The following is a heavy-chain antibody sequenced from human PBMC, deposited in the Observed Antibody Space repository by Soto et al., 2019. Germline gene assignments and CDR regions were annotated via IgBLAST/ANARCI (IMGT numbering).Heavy chain of an antibody. Sequence: EVQLVESGGGLVQPGGSLRLSCAASGFVFSSHWIHWVRQAPGQGPVGVSRISTDGSFTSYADFVKGRFTISRDNAKNTLYLQMNSLRAEDTAVYYGARPRSMSSSGFDIWGQGTMVTVSS. CDR2: ISTDGSFT. V-gene: IGHV3-74*01. J-gene: IGHJ3*02. CDR1: GFVFSSHW. D-gene: IGHD6-6*01. CDR3: ARPRSMSSSGFDI.